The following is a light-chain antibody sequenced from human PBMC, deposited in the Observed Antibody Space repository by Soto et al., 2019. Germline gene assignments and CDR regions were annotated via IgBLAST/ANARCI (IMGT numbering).Light chain of an antibody. CDR2: AAS. CDR3: QQSYSTPWT. V-gene: IGKV1-39*01. CDR1: QSISSY. J-gene: IGKJ1*01. Sequence: DIQMSQSPSSLSASVGDRVTITCRASQSISSYLNWYQQKPGKAPKLLIYAASSLQSGLPSRFSDSGSGTDFTLTISSLQPEDFATYYCQQSYSTPWTFGQGTKVEIK.